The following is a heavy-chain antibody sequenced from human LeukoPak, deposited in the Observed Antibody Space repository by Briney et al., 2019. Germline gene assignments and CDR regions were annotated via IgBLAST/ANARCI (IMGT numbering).Heavy chain of an antibody. CDR1: GGSISSSNW. D-gene: IGHD2-2*01. Sequence: SETLSLTCTVSGGSISSSNWWSWVRQPPGKGLEWIGEIYHSGSTNYNPSLKSRVTISVDKSKNQFSLKLSSVTAADTAVYYCARVRCSSTSCYLDTRWYFDYWGQGTLVTVSS. CDR3: ARVRCSSTSCYLDTRWYFDY. CDR2: IYHSGST. V-gene: IGHV4-4*02. J-gene: IGHJ4*02.